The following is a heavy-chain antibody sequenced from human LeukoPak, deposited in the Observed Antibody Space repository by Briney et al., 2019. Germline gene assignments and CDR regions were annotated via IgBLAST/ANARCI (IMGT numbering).Heavy chain of an antibody. CDR1: GGSISSGGYY. CDR3: ARDLGLGFWSGYAFDI. J-gene: IGHJ3*02. CDR2: IYHSGST. D-gene: IGHD3-3*01. Sequence: SETLSLTCTVSGGSISSGGYYWSWIRQPPGKGLEWNGYIYHSGSTYYNPSLKSRVTISVDRSKNQFSLKLSSVTAADTAVYYCARDLGLGFWSGYAFDIWGQGTMVTVSS. V-gene: IGHV4-30-2*01.